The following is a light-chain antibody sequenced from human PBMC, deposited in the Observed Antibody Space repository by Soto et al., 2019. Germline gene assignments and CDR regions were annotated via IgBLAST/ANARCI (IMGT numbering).Light chain of an antibody. V-gene: IGLV1-47*01. Sequence: QLVLTQPPSASGTPGQRVTISCSGSSSNIGSNYVYWYQQLPGTAPKLLIYRNNQRPSGVPDRFSGSKSGTSASLAISGRLSEEEADYYCAAWDDSLSGLVFGGGTKLTVL. CDR2: RNN. CDR1: SSNIGSNY. CDR3: AAWDDSLSGLV. J-gene: IGLJ3*02.